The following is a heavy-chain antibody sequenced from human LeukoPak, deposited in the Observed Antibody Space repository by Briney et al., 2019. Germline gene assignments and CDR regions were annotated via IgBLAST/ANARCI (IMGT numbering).Heavy chain of an antibody. D-gene: IGHD6-13*01. CDR2: IYYSGST. J-gene: IGHJ4*02. CDR3: AKHAHWYGSFDY. Sequence: PSETLSLTCTVSGGSINSYYWSWIRQPPGKGLEWIGYIYYSGSTNYNSSLKSRVTISVDTSKNQFSLNLSSVTAADAAVYYCAKHAHWYGSFDYWGQGTLVTVSS. CDR1: GGSINSYY. V-gene: IGHV4-59*08.